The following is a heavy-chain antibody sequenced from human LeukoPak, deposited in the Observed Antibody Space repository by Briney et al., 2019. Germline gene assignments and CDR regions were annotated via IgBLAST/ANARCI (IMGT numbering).Heavy chain of an antibody. V-gene: IGHV3-9*01. CDR2: IPWNNDII. CDR1: GFPFCNYA. Sequence: GRSLRLSCVASGFPFCNYAMHWVRHTPGKGLEWVAGIPWNNDIITYADSVRGRFTVSRDNAKNSVYLQMDSLKPEDTALYHCVRGDWLDFWGQGTLVTVSS. J-gene: IGHJ5*01. CDR3: VRGDWLDF. D-gene: IGHD5-24*01.